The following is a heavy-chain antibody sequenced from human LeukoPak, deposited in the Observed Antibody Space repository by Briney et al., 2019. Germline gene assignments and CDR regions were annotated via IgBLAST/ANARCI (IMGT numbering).Heavy chain of an antibody. CDR1: GYTFTGYY. CDR2: INPNSGGT. D-gene: IGHD2-21*02. Sequence: GASVKVSCKAPGYTFTGYYMHWVRQAPGQGLEWMGWINPNSGGTNYAQKFQGRVTMTRDTSISTAYMELSRLRSDDTAVYYCASGERVVTAIPEYYFDYWGQGTLVTVSS. V-gene: IGHV1-2*02. CDR3: ASGERVVTAIPEYYFDY. J-gene: IGHJ4*02.